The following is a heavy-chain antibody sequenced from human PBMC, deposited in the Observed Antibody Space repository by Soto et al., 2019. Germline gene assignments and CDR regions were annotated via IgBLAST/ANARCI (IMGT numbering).Heavy chain of an antibody. CDR3: ARGALTTLAYYYGMDV. V-gene: IGHV1-69*13. CDR2: IIPIFGTT. D-gene: IGHD4-4*01. J-gene: IGHJ6*02. Sequence: ASVKVSFKASGGTFSSYTMSWVRQAPGQGLEWMGGIIPIFGTTTYAHKFQGRVTITADESTSTVYMELSSLRGEDTAVYYCARGALTTLAYYYGMDVWGQGTTVTVSS. CDR1: GGTFSSYT.